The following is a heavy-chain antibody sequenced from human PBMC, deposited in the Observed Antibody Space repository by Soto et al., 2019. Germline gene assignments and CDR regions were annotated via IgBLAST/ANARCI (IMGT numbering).Heavy chain of an antibody. Sequence: PSETLSLTCAFSCGSIISGGYSWSWIRQPPGKGLEWIGYIYHTGSTYYNPSLESRVTISVDRSKNHFSLRLTSVTAADTAVYYCARAAAEQLAYFNYWGQGALVTVSS. CDR1: CGSIISGGYS. CDR3: ARAAAEQLAYFNY. D-gene: IGHD6-6*01. V-gene: IGHV4-30-2*01. J-gene: IGHJ4*02. CDR2: IYHTGST.